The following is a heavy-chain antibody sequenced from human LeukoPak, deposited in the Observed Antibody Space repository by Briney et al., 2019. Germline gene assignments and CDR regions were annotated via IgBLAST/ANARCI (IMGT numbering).Heavy chain of an antibody. CDR2: IYYSGST. CDR1: GGSISSYY. V-gene: IGHV4-59*08. CDR3: ARMPAAGHLDY. D-gene: IGHD6-13*01. Sequence: SETLSLTCTVSGGSISSYYWSWIRQPPGKGLEWIGYIYYSGSTNYNPSLKSRVTISVDTSKNQFSLKLSSVTAADTAVYYCARMPAAGHLDYWGQGTLVTVAS. J-gene: IGHJ4*02.